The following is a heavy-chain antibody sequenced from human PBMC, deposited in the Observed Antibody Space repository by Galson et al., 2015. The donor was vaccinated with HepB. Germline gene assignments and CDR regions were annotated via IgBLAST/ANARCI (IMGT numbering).Heavy chain of an antibody. CDR3: ARGTVKGPITPFDS. CDR2: INNSDGKI. D-gene: IGHD4-11*01. CDR1: GFTFRMYR. V-gene: IGHV3-48*02. J-gene: IGHJ4*02. Sequence: SLRLSCAASGFTFRMYRMNWVRQAPGKGLEWLSYINNSDGKIKYADSVAARFTIPRDNAKNSLYLQMTSLRHEDTAVYYCARGTVKGPITPFDSWGQGTLVTVSS.